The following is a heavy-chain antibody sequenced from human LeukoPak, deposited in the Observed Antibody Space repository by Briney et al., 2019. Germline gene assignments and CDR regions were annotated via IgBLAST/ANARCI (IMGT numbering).Heavy chain of an antibody. V-gene: IGHV3-23*01. Sequence: GGSLRLSCAASGFTFSSYAMSWVRQAPGKGLEWVSAISGSGGSTYYADSVKGRFTISRDNSKNTLYLQMNSLRAEDTAVYYCASGDIVIMVYALAQVYFDYWGQGTLVTVS. J-gene: IGHJ4*02. CDR3: ASGDIVIMVYALAQVYFDY. CDR1: GFTFSSYA. CDR2: ISGSGGST. D-gene: IGHD2-8*01.